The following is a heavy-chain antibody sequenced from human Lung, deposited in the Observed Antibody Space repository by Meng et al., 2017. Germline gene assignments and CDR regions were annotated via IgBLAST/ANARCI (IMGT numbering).Heavy chain of an antibody. CDR3: ARVPGIAAAGNFFDY. Sequence: ASVKVSCKASGYTFTSYYIHWVRQAPGQGLEWMGIINPNDGSTNYAQNFQGRVTMTRDTSTTTVYMDLSSLRSEDTAVYFCARVPGIAAAGNFFDYWGQGTQVTVSS. D-gene: IGHD6-13*01. J-gene: IGHJ4*02. V-gene: IGHV1-46*01. CDR1: GYTFTSYY. CDR2: INPNDGST.